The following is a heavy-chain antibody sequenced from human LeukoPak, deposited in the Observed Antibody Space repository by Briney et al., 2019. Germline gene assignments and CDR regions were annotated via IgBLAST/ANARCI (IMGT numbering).Heavy chain of an antibody. CDR1: GDTFTSYG. J-gene: IGHJ4*02. Sequence: ASVKVSCKASGDTFTSYGISWVRQAPGQGLEWMGWISAYNGNTNYAQKLQGRVTMTTDTSTSTAYMELRSLRSDDTAVYYCARVYYDSSGYYYDYFGYWGQGTLVTVSS. D-gene: IGHD3-22*01. CDR3: ARVYYDSSGYYYDYFGY. CDR2: ISAYNGNT. V-gene: IGHV1-18*01.